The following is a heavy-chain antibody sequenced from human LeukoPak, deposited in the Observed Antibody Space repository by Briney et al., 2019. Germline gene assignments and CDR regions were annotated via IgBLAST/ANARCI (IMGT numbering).Heavy chain of an antibody. Sequence: SSETLSLTCTVSGYSISSGYYWGWIRQPPGKGLEWIGSSYHSGSTYYNPSLKSRVTISVDTSKNQFSLKLSSVTAADTVFYYCARHSAGASRGSYDWFDSWGQGTLVTVSS. CDR3: ARHSAGASRGSYDWFDS. J-gene: IGHJ5*01. CDR2: SYHSGST. V-gene: IGHV4-38-2*02. D-gene: IGHD3-22*01. CDR1: GYSISSGYY.